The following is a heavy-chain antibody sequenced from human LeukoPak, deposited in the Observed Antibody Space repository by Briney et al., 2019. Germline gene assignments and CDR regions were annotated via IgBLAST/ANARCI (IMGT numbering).Heavy chain of an antibody. CDR2: ISYDGSNK. V-gene: IGHV3-30*04. Sequence: PGGSLRLSCAASGFTFSSYAMHWVRQAPGKGLEWVAVISYDGSNKYSADSVKGRFTISRDNSKNTLYLQMNSLRAEDTAVYYCARETYDDVVVISSGIDPWGQGTLVTVSS. CDR1: GFTFSSYA. J-gene: IGHJ5*02. CDR3: ARETYDDVVVISSGIDP. D-gene: IGHD2-2*01.